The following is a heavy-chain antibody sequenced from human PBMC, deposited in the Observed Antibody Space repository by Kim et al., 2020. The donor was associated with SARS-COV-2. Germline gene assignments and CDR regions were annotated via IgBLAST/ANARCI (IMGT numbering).Heavy chain of an antibody. CDR1: GFTFSSYA. CDR2: ISYDGSNK. D-gene: IGHD3-22*01. J-gene: IGHJ3*02. Sequence: GGSLRLSCAASGFTFSSYAMHWVRQAPGKGLEWVAVISYDGSNKYYADSVKGRFTISRDNSKNTLYLQMNSLRAEDTAVYYCARDGYYYDSSGYYYRSSAFDIWGQGTMVTVSS. CDR3: ARDGYYYDSSGYYYRSSAFDI. V-gene: IGHV3-30*04.